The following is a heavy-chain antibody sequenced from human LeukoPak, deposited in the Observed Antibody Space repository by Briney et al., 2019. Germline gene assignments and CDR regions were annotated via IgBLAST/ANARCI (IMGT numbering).Heavy chain of an antibody. CDR1: GYSISSSDY. J-gene: IGHJ3*02. V-gene: IGHV4-38-2*01. CDR3: ARLSRDLLLVDM. Sequence: PSETLSLTCVVSGYSISSSDYWGWIRQPPGRGLEWIGNIYHSGASYYNPSLKSRVTISVDTSKNQFSLKLTSVTAADTAVYYCARLSRDLLLVDMWGQRTMVTVSS. D-gene: IGHD1-26*01. CDR2: IYHSGAS.